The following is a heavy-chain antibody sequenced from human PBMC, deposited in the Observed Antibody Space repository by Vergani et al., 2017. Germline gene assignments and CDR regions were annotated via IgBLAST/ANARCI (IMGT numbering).Heavy chain of an antibody. Sequence: QVQLVQSGAEVKKPGSSVKVSCKASGGTFSSYTISWVRQAPGQGLEWMGRIIPILGIANYAQKFQGRVTITADKSTSTAYMELSSLRSEDTAVYYCARDSSSWSNWFDPWGQGTLVTVSS. CDR1: GGTFSSYT. CDR2: IIPILGIA. V-gene: IGHV1-69*02. CDR3: ARDSSSWSNWFDP. J-gene: IGHJ5*02. D-gene: IGHD6-13*01.